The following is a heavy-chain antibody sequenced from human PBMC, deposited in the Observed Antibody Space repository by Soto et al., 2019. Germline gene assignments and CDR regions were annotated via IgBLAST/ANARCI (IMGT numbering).Heavy chain of an antibody. CDR2: IYYSGST. Sequence: QVQLQESGPGLVKPSQTLSLTCTVSGGSISSGGYYWSWIRQHPGKGLEWIGYIYYSGSTYYNPSLKSRVTLSVDTSKNQFSLKLSSVTAADTAVHYCARGSGSGYDYASPLFDYWGQGTLVTVSS. V-gene: IGHV4-31*03. CDR3: ARGSGSGYDYASPLFDY. D-gene: IGHD5-12*01. CDR1: GGSISSGGYY. J-gene: IGHJ4*02.